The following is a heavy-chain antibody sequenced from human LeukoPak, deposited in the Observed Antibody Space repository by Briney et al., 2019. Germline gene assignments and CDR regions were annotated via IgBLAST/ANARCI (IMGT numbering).Heavy chain of an antibody. J-gene: IGHJ5*02. CDR2: IYYSGST. CDR1: GGSISSYY. Sequence: PSETLSPTCTVSGGSISSYYWSWIRQPPGKGLEWIGYIYYSGSTNYNPSLKSRVTISVDTSKNQFSLRLGSVTAADTAVYYCARVQSRLSWFDPWGQGTLVTVSS. V-gene: IGHV4-59*12. CDR3: ARVQSRLSWFDP.